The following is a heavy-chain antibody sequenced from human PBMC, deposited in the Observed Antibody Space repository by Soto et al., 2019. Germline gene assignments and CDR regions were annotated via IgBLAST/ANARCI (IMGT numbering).Heavy chain of an antibody. CDR2: IYSGGST. Sequence: EVQLVESGGGLIQPGGSLRLSCAASGFTVSSNYMSWVRQAPGKGLEWVSVIYSGGSTYYADSVKGRFTISRDNSKNTLYLQMNSLRAEDTAVYYCASQYSSSPWGKDYWGQGTLVTVSS. CDR3: ASQYSSSPWGKDY. CDR1: GFTVSSNY. D-gene: IGHD6-6*01. V-gene: IGHV3-53*01. J-gene: IGHJ4*02.